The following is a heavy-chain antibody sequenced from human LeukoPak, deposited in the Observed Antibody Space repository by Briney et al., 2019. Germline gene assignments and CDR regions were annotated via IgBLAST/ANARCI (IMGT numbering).Heavy chain of an antibody. CDR2: MNPNSGNT. J-gene: IGHJ3*02. V-gene: IGHV1-8*01. Sequence: GASVKVSCKASGYTFTSYDINWVRQATGQGLEWMGWMNPNSGNTGYAQKFQGRVTMTRNTSISTAYMELSSLRSEDTAVYYCARVPRGSGWYGGGDAFDIWGQGTMVTVSS. CDR1: GYTFTSYD. CDR3: ARVPRGSGWYGGGDAFDI. D-gene: IGHD6-19*01.